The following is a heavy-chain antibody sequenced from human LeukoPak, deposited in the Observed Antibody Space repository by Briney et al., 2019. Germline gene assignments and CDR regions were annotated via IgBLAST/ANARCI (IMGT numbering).Heavy chain of an antibody. CDR2: IYYSGST. CDR1: GGSISSYY. J-gene: IGHJ4*02. Sequence: SETLSLTCTVSGGSISSYYWSWIRQPPGKGLEWIGYIYYSGSTNYNPSLKSRVTISVDTSKNQFSLKLSSVTAADTAVYYCARDLTGSSSLYFDYWGQGTLVTVSS. CDR3: ARDLTGSSSLYFDY. D-gene: IGHD6-6*01. V-gene: IGHV4-59*12.